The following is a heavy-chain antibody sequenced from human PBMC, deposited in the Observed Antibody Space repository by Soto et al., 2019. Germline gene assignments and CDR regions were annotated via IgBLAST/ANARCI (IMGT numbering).Heavy chain of an antibody. D-gene: IGHD3-16*01. Sequence: PSETLSLACTVSGGSISSGGYYWSWIRQHPGKGLEWIGYIYYSGSTYYNPSLKSRVTISVDTSKNQFSLKLSSVTAADTAVYYCARVGGINWFDPRGQGTLVTVSS. CDR1: GGSISSGGYY. CDR2: IYYSGST. CDR3: ARVGGINWFDP. J-gene: IGHJ5*02. V-gene: IGHV4-31*03.